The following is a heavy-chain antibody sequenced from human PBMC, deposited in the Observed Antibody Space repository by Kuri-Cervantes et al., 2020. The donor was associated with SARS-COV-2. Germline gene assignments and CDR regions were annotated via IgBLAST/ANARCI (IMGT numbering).Heavy chain of an antibody. Sequence: GGSLRLSCKGSGYSFTSYWIGWVRQMPGKGLEWMGIIYPGDSDTRYSPSFQGQVTISADKSISTAYLQWSSLKASGTAMYYCARQKYQLLYNWFDPWGQGTLVTVSS. CDR1: GYSFTSYW. D-gene: IGHD2-2*01. CDR3: ARQKYQLLYNWFDP. J-gene: IGHJ5*02. V-gene: IGHV5-51*01. CDR2: IYPGDSDT.